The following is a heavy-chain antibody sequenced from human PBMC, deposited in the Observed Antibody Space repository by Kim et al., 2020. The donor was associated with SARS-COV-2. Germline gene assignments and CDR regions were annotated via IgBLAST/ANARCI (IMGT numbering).Heavy chain of an antibody. CDR2: INTNTGNP. CDR1: GYTFTNYA. J-gene: IGHJ4*02. CDR3: ARDLYGGNSHADY. D-gene: IGHD4-17*01. Sequence: ASVKVSCKASGYTFTNYAMNWVRQAPGQGLEWMGWINTNTGNPTYAQDFTGRFVFSLDTSVSTAYLQISSLKAEDTAVYYCARDLYGGNSHADYWGQGTLVTVSS. V-gene: IGHV7-4-1*02.